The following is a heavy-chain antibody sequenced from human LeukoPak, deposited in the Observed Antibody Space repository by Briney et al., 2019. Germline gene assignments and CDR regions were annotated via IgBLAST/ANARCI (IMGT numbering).Heavy chain of an antibody. CDR1: GGSISGYY. J-gene: IGHJ4*02. V-gene: IGHV4-59*12. CDR2: IYYSRST. CDR3: ASSLVYYDFDY. D-gene: IGHD3-3*01. Sequence: SETLSLTCTVSGGSISGYYWSWIRQPPGKGLEWIGYIYYSRSTDYNPSLKSRVTISVDTSKNQFSLKLSSVTAADTAVYYCASSLVYYDFDYWGQGTLVTVSS.